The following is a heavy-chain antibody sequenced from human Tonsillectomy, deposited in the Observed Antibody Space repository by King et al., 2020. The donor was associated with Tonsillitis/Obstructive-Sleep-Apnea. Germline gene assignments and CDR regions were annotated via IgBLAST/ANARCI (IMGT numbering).Heavy chain of an antibody. CDR3: ARVKAAAGELSLPYYYYGMDV. V-gene: IGHV4-39*07. J-gene: IGHJ6*02. CDR2: IYYSGST. D-gene: IGHD6-13*01. Sequence: QLQESGPGLVKPSETLSLTCTVSGGSISSSSYYWGWIRQPPGKGLEWIGSIYYSGSTYYNPSLKSRFTISVDTSKNQFSLKLSSVTAADTAVYYCARVKAAAGELSLPYYYYGMDVWGQGTTVTVSS. CDR1: GGSISSSSYY.